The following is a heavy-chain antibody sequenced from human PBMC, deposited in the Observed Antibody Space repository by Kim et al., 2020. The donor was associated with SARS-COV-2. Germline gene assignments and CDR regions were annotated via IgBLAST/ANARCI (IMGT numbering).Heavy chain of an antibody. D-gene: IGHD3-10*01. CDR2: ISNDGSTT. CDR3: RYYGSGSATFFDY. Sequence: GGSLRLSCAASGFTFSSYGMHWVRQAPGKGLEWVAVISNDGSTTYYADSVKGRFTVSRDNSKNTLYLQMNSLRAEDTAVYYCRYYGSGSATFFDYWGQGTLVTVSS. J-gene: IGHJ4*02. CDR1: GFTFSSYG. V-gene: IGHV3-30*03.